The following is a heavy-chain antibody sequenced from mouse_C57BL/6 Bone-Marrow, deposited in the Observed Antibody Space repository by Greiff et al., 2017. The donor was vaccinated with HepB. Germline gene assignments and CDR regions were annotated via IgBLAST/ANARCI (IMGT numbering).Heavy chain of an antibody. J-gene: IGHJ3*01. CDR1: GFTFSSYA. V-gene: IGHV5-4*01. D-gene: IGHD1-1*01. Sequence: VQVVESGGGLVKPGGSLKLSCAASGFTFSSYAMSWVRQTPEKRLEWVATISDGGSYTYYPDNVKGRFTISRDNAKNNLYLQMSHLKSEDTAMYYCARDYYYGSSYLFAYWGQGTLVTVSA. CDR2: ISDGGSYT. CDR3: ARDYYYGSSYLFAY.